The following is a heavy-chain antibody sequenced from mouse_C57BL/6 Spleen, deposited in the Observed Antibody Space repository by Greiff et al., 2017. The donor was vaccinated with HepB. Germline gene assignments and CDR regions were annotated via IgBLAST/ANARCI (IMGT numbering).Heavy chain of an antibody. Sequence: EVQLQQSGAELVRPGASVKLSCTASGFNITDDYMHWVKQRPEQGLEWIGWIDPENGDTEYASKFQGKATITADTSSNTAYLQLSSLTSEDTAVYYCTTDGSSFRLAYWGQGTLVTVSA. CDR3: TTDGSSFRLAY. D-gene: IGHD1-1*01. CDR1: GFNITDDY. V-gene: IGHV14-4*01. J-gene: IGHJ3*01. CDR2: IDPENGDT.